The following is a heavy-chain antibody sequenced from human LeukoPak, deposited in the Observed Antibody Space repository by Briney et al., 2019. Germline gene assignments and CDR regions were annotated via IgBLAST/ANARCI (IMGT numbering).Heavy chain of an antibody. CDR1: GYSVSINSAS. CDR2: TNYRSKWFS. V-gene: IGHV6-1*01. J-gene: IGHJ4*02. CDR3: AGSRSYFDY. Sequence: SHTLSLTCSIAGYSVSINSASWTWIRQSPSRGLEWLGRTNYRSKWFSDYAVSVKSRITITPDTSKNPFSLQLNSVTPEDTAVYFCAGSRSYFDYWGQGTLVTVSS.